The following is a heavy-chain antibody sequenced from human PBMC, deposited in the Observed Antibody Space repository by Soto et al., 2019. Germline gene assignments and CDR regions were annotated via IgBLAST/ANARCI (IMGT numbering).Heavy chain of an antibody. J-gene: IGHJ6*02. CDR2: IIPIFGTA. Sequence: SVKVSCKASGGTSSSYAISWVRQAPGQGLEWMGGIIPIFGTANYAQKFQGRVTITADESTSTAYMELSSLRSEDTAVYYCARYCSSTSCYSDYYGMDVWGQGTTVTVSS. CDR1: GGTSSSYA. V-gene: IGHV1-69*13. D-gene: IGHD2-2*01. CDR3: ARYCSSTSCYSDYYGMDV.